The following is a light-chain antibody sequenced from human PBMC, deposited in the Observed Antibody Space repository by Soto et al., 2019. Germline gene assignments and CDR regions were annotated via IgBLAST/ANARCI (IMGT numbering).Light chain of an antibody. CDR1: SSDVGGYNY. Sequence: QSVLTQPASVSGSPGQSITISCTGTSSDVGGYNYVSWYQQHPGKAPKLMIYDVSNRPSGVSNRFSGSKSGNTASLTISGLQADDEADYYCSSYTTSSTLVFCGATKLTVL. V-gene: IGLV2-14*03. CDR2: DVS. J-gene: IGLJ3*02. CDR3: SSYTTSSTLV.